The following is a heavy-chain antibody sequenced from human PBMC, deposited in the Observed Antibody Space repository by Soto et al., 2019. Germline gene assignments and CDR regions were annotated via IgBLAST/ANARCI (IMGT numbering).Heavy chain of an antibody. Sequence: QIHLVQSGPEVMEPGASVKVSCKASGYTFSDRGISWVRQAPGQGLEWMGWVSTYSDITNYAQKFQGRVSMTTDTSTNTAYMELRSLRSDDTAVYYCAINYDSRGYEDLDYWGQGSLVTVSS. V-gene: IGHV1-18*01. J-gene: IGHJ4*02. D-gene: IGHD3-22*01. CDR3: AINYDSRGYEDLDY. CDR2: VSTYSDIT. CDR1: GYTFSDRG.